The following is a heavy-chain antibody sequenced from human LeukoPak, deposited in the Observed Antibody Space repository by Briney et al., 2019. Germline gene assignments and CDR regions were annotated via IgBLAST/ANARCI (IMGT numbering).Heavy chain of an antibody. D-gene: IGHD6-19*01. V-gene: IGHV1-69*13. CDR1: GGTFSSYA. Sequence: SVKVSCKASGGTFSSYAISWVRQAPGQGLEWMGGIIPIFGTANYAQKFQGRVTITADESTSTAYMELSSLRSEDTAVYYCARVDQWLVGGGVDYWGQGTLVTVSP. J-gene: IGHJ4*02. CDR2: IIPIFGTA. CDR3: ARVDQWLVGGGVDY.